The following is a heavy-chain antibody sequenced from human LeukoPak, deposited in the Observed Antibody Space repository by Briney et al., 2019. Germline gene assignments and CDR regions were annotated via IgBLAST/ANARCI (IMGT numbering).Heavy chain of an antibody. J-gene: IGHJ5*02. CDR1: GYTFAGYY. Sequence: ASVTVSCKASGYTFAGYYVHWVRQAPGQGLERMGWINPNSGGTNYAQKFQGRVTMTRDTSINTAYMELSRLRSDDTAVYYCAREAGYCSGGSCLNWFGPWGQGTLVTVSS. CDR3: AREAGYCSGGSCLNWFGP. CDR2: INPNSGGT. D-gene: IGHD2-15*01. V-gene: IGHV1-2*02.